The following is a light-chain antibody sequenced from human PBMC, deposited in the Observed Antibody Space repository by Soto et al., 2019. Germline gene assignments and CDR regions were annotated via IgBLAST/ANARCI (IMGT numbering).Light chain of an antibody. V-gene: IGKV3-20*01. CDR2: GAS. J-gene: IGKJ2*01. Sequence: EIVLTQSPGTLSLSPGERATLSCRASQSVSSSYLAWYQQKPGQAPRLLIYGASSRATGIPDRFSGSASGTDFALTIRRLEHADVAVYYCQQYGSSSYTFGQGTKLEIK. CDR3: QQYGSSSYT. CDR1: QSVSSSY.